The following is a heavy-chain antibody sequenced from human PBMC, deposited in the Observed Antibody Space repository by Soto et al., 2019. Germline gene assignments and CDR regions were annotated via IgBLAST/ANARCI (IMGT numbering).Heavy chain of an antibody. CDR3: ARSSVSCSGGSCPYNWFDP. V-gene: IGHV4-39*01. D-gene: IGHD2-15*01. CDR1: GGSISSSNHY. Sequence: QLQLQESGPGLVKPSETLSLTCTVSGGSISSSNHYWDWIRQPPGIGLEWIGSTYYSGSTNYNPSLRSRVTISVDRSKNQFSLKLSSVTAADTAVYYCARSSVSCSGGSCPYNWFDPWGQGTLVTVSS. CDR2: TYYSGST. J-gene: IGHJ5*02.